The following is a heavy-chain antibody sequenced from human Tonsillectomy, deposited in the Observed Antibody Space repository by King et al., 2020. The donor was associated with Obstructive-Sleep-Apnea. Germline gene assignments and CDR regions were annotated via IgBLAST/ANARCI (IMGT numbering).Heavy chain of an antibody. D-gene: IGHD6-6*01. J-gene: IGHJ5*02. CDR2: IKHDGSEK. CDR1: GITFSSSW. V-gene: IGHV3-7*03. CDR3: ARPHSSSSGVGWFDP. Sequence: VQLVESGGGLVQPGGSLRLSCAAAGITFSSSWMSWVRQAPGKGLEWVANIKHDGSEKSFVDSVKGRFAISRDNARNSLYLQMNSLRADDTAVYYCARPHSSSSGVGWFDPWGQGTLVTVSS.